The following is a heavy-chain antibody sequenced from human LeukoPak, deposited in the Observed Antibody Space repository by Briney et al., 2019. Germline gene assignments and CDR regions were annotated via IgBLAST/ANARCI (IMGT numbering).Heavy chain of an antibody. V-gene: IGHV4-34*01. CDR3: ARGRPKNRYFDSYDY. Sequence: SETLSLTCAVYGESFSGYYWSWIRQPPGKGLEWIGEINHSGSTNYNPSLKSRVTISVDTSKNQFSLKLSSVTAADTAVYYCARGRPKNRYFDSYDYWGQGTLVTVSS. J-gene: IGHJ4*02. CDR2: INHSGST. CDR1: GESFSGYY. D-gene: IGHD3-9*01.